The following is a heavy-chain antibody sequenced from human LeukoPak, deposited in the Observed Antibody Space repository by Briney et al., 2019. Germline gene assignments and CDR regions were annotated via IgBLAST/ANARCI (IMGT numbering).Heavy chain of an antibody. V-gene: IGHV1-69*05. D-gene: IGHD3-22*01. J-gene: IGHJ4*02. Sequence: GASVKVSCKASGYTFTSYGISWVRQAPGQGLEWMGRIIPIFGTANYAQKFQGRVTITTDESTSTAYMELSSLRSEDTAVYYCARDRANDYYDSSGDWGQGTLVTVSS. CDR2: IIPIFGTA. CDR1: GYTFTSYG. CDR3: ARDRANDYYDSSGD.